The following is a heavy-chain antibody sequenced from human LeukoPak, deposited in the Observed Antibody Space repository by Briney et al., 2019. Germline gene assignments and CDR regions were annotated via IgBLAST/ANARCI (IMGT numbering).Heavy chain of an antibody. CDR3: ARDQRWFGELDF. J-gene: IGHJ4*02. CDR2: ITSGGGPA. V-gene: IGHV3-48*03. D-gene: IGHD3-10*01. Sequence: GGSLRLSCAASGFTFSSSEMNWVRQASGKGLEWVSYITSGGGPAYYADSVKGRFTISRDNARNSLFLQMNGLRAEDTAVYYCARDQRWFGELDFWGQGTLVTVSS. CDR1: GFTFSSSE.